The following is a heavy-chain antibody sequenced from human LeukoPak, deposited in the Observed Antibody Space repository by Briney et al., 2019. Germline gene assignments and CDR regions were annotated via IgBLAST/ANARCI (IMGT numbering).Heavy chain of an antibody. V-gene: IGHV4-4*07. CDR2: ISGSGTI. CDR1: GGSINSY. J-gene: IGHJ6*03. D-gene: IGHD2-2*01. CDR3: ARTTEGYCRSTSYSWCYYYYMDV. Sequence: SETLSLTCTVSGGSINSYWSWIRQPAGKGLEWIGRISGSGTITYNPALQSRLSISIDTSKNQFSLKLMSVTAADTAVYYCARTTEGYCRSTSYSWCYYYYMDVWGKGTTVTVSS.